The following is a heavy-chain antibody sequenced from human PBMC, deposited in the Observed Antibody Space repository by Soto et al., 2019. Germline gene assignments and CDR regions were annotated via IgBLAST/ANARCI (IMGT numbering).Heavy chain of an antibody. CDR1: GGSFGAYH. J-gene: IGHJ4*02. CDR3: ARQSGAWYRFDF. CDR2: VNHSGGT. V-gene: IGHV4-34*01. Sequence: QVQLQQWGAGLLKPSQTLSLTCTGYGGSFGAYHWSWIRQSPGKGLEWIGEVNHSGGTNYNPTLRSRATISIDTSKNQFALQLTSVTVADAAVYFCARQSGAWYRFDFWGQGTLVSVSS. D-gene: IGHD1-1*01.